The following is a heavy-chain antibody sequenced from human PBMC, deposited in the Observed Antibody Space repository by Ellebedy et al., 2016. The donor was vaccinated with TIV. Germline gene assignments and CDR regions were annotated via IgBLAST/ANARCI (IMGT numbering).Heavy chain of an antibody. J-gene: IGHJ6*02. V-gene: IGHV3-64*04. CDR2: IRSSGGTT. CDR3: AREKPAAGRDYFHYYGMDV. D-gene: IGHD6-13*01. CDR1: GFTFSDYS. Sequence: GESLKISXSASGFTFSDYSMLWVRQAPGKGLEYVSAIRSSGGTTYYADSVKGRFTISRDNSKNTLYLQMNSLRAEDTAVYYCAREKPAAGRDYFHYYGMDVWGQGTTVTVSS.